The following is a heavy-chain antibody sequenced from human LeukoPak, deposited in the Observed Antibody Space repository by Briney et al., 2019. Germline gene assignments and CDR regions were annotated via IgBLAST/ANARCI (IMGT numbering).Heavy chain of an antibody. J-gene: IGHJ5*02. Sequence: ASVKVSCKASGYAFTNYDISWVRQAPGQGLEWMGWISAYNGNTNYAQKLQGRVTMTADTSTSTAYMELRSLRSDDTAVYYCAEIYGSGSNNWFDPWGQGTLVTVSS. CDR1: GYAFTNYD. V-gene: IGHV1-18*01. D-gene: IGHD3-10*01. CDR3: AEIYGSGSNNWFDP. CDR2: ISAYNGNT.